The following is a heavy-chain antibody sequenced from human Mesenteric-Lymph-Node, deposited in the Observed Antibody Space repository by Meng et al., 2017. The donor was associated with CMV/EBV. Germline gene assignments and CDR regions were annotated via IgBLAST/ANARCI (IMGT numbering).Heavy chain of an antibody. J-gene: IGHJ5*02. CDR3: TRDVRRGWFDP. CDR1: GFTVSSNY. V-gene: IGHV3-66*03. Sequence: GESLKISCAASGFTVSSNYMSWVRQAPGKGLEWVSVIYSCGSTYYADSVKGRFTISRDNAKNTLHLQMNSLRAEDTAVYYCTRDVRRGWFDPWGQGTLVTVSS. CDR2: IYSCGST.